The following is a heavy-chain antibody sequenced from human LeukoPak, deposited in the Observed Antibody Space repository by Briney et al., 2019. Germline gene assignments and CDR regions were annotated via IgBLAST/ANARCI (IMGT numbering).Heavy chain of an antibody. CDR2: ISSSSSYI. D-gene: IGHD3-3*01. V-gene: IGHV3-21*01. CDR1: GFTFSSYI. CDR3: AREAYDFWSGYYRWNHFDY. Sequence: GGSLRLSCAASGFTFSSYIMNWVRQAPGKGLEWVSSISSSSSYIYYADSVKGRFTISRDNAKNSLYLQMNSLRAEDTAVYYCAREAYDFWSGYYRWNHFDYWGQGTLVTVSS. J-gene: IGHJ4*02.